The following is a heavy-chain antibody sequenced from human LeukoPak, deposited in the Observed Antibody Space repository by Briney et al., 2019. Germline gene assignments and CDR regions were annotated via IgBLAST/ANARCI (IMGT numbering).Heavy chain of an antibody. CDR1: GFTFSSYS. D-gene: IGHD2-2*01. Sequence: GGSLRLSCAASGFTFSSYSMNWVRQAPGKGLEWVSSISSSSYIYYADSVKGRFTISRDNAKNSLYLQMNSLRAEDTAVYYCARDPIVVVPAAYHDYWGQGTLATVSS. CDR2: ISSSSYI. CDR3: ARDPIVVVPAAYHDY. J-gene: IGHJ4*02. V-gene: IGHV3-21*01.